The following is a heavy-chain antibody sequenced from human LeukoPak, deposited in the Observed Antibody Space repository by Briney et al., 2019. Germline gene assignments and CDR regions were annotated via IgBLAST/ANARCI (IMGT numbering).Heavy chain of an antibody. CDR3: AREGRSSSYYYLDQ. J-gene: IGHJ4*02. CDR2: LTYDGGNK. V-gene: IGHV3-30-3*01. CDR1: GFAFRTYA. Sequence: GGSLRLSCAASGFAFRTYAMHWVRQAPGKELEWVALLTYDGGNKFYADSVKGRFTISRDNSKKTMFLQMNSLRAEDTAVYYCAREGRSSSYYYLDQWGQGTLVSVPS. D-gene: IGHD3-22*01.